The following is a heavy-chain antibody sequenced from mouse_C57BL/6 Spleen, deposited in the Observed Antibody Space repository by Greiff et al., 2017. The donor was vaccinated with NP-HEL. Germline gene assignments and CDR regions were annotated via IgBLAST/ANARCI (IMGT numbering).Heavy chain of an antibody. V-gene: IGHV5-6*01. CDR3: ASYGSTSAY. CDR2: ISSGGSYT. D-gene: IGHD1-1*01. CDR1: GFTFSSYG. Sequence: EVHLVESGGDLVKPGGSLKLSCAASGFTFSSYGMSWVRQTPDKRLEWVATISSGGSYTYYPDSVKGRFTISRDNAKNTLYLQMSSLKSEDTAMYYCASYGSTSAYWGQGTLVTVSA. J-gene: IGHJ3*01.